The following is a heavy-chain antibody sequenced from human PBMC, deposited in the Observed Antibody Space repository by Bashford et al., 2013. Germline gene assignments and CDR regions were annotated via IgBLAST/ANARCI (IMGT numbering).Heavy chain of an antibody. CDR2: ISSSGTTI. J-gene: IGHJ3*02. CDR3: ASPMTSELPLVDAFDI. Sequence: GSLRLSCAASGFTFSYFSMGWVRQAPGKGLEWISFISSSGTTIHNADSVKGRFTISRDKAKNSLYLQMNSLRAEDTAVYYCASPMTSELPLVDAFDIWGQGTMVTVSS. CDR1: GFTFSYFS. D-gene: IGHD1-26*01. V-gene: IGHV3-48*01.